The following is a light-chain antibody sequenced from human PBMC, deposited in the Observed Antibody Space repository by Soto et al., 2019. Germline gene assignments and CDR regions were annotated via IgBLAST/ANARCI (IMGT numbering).Light chain of an antibody. Sequence: EIVLTQSPGTLSLSPGERATLSCRASQTVTSTFLAWYQQKPGQAPRLLIYGASRRATGIPDRFSGSGSGTDFTLTITRLEPEDFEVYYCHQYDSSRTFGQGTKVEMK. CDR3: HQYDSSRT. V-gene: IGKV3-20*01. CDR2: GAS. J-gene: IGKJ1*01. CDR1: QTVTSTF.